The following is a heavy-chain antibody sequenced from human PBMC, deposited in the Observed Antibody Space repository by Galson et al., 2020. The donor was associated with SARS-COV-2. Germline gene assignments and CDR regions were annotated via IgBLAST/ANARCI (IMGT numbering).Heavy chain of an antibody. Sequence: GGSLRLSCAASGFTLGSFTMTWIRQAPGKGLEWVASVTFKGQTKLYADSVKGRFTVSRDTSKNTVSLQMTSLRVEDTAVYYCAKDVWSGSSYGTGFDFWGQGTVVTVSS. CDR3: AKDVWSGSSYGTGFDF. CDR1: GFTLGSFT. J-gene: IGHJ3*01. CDR2: VTFKGQTK. V-gene: IGHV3-23*01. D-gene: IGHD1-26*01.